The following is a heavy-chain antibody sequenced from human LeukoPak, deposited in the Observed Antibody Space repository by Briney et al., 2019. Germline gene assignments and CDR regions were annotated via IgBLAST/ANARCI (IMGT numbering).Heavy chain of an antibody. CDR2: MNPNSGNT. V-gene: IGHV1-8*01. Sequence: ASVRVSCKASGYTFTSYDINWVRQATGQGLEWMGWMNPNSGNTGYAQKLQGRVTMTRNTSISTAYMELSSLRSEDTAVYYCARGVDTAMVIWGQGTMVTVSS. CDR3: ARGVDTAMVI. J-gene: IGHJ3*02. CDR1: GYTFTSYD. D-gene: IGHD5-18*01.